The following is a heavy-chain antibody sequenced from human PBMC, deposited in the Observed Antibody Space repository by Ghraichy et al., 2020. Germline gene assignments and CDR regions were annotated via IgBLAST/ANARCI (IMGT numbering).Heavy chain of an antibody. CDR2: IKQGGSEK. D-gene: IGHD2-8*01. V-gene: IGHV3-7*01. CDR1: GFPFSSYW. J-gene: IGHJ5*01. Sequence: GGSLRLSCAASGFPFSSYWMNWVRQAPGKGLEWVASIKQGGSEKNYVDSVKGRFTISRDNARNSLYLQLNSLRVEDTAVYYCARLGYCSKTTFWRAWFDSWGQGTLVTVSS. CDR3: ARLGYCSKTTFWRAWFDS.